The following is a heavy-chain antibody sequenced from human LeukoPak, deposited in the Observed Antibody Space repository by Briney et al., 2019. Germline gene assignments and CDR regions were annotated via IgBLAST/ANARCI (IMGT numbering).Heavy chain of an antibody. D-gene: IGHD4-17*01. V-gene: IGHV4-61*05. CDR2: ISYSGST. CDR3: AKMGNPATVTADY. Sequence: KPSETLSLICTVSGGSISSSSYYWSWIRQPPGKGLEWIGYISYSGSTIYNPSLKGRVTISVDTSENQFSLKLNSVTAADTAVYYCAKMGNPATVTADYWGQGTLVTVSS. CDR1: GGSISSSSYY. J-gene: IGHJ4*02.